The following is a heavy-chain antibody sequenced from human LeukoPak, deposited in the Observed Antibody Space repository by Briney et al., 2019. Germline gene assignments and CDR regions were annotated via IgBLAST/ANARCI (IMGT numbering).Heavy chain of an antibody. CDR3: ARISSSTHYYMDV. J-gene: IGHJ6*03. CDR2: IYYSGST. V-gene: IGHV4-39*07. CDR1: GGSIISSSYY. D-gene: IGHD6-6*01. Sequence: SETLSLTCTVSGGSIISSSYYWGWIRQPPGKGLEWIGSIYYSGSTYYNPSLKSRVTISVDTSKNQFSLKLSSVTAADTAVYYCARISSSTHYYMDVWGKGTTVTVSS.